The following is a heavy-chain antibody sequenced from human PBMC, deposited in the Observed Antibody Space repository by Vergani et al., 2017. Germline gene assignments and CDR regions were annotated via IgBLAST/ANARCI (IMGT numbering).Heavy chain of an antibody. CDR1: GFTFSSYG. Sequence: QVQLVESGGGVVQPGRSLRLSCAASGFTFSSYGMHWVRQAPGKGLEWVAVIWYDGSNKYYADSVKGRFTISRDNSTNTLYLQMNSLRAEDTAVYYCARVGMGSSSSSDYYYYMDVWGKGTTVTVSS. D-gene: IGHD6-6*01. V-gene: IGHV3-33*01. J-gene: IGHJ6*03. CDR3: ARVGMGSSSSSDYYYYMDV. CDR2: IWYDGSNK.